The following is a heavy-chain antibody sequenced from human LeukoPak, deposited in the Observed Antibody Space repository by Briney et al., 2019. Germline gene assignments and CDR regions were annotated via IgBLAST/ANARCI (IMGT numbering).Heavy chain of an antibody. V-gene: IGHV4-34*01. Sequence: SETLSLTCAVYGGSFSGYYWSWIRQPPGKGLEWIGEINHSGSTNYNPSLKSRVTISVDTSKNQFSLKLSSVTAADTAVYYCARSLTMVRGVIPAWGQGTLVTVSS. CDR2: INHSGST. CDR1: GGSFSGYY. CDR3: ARSLTMVRGVIPA. D-gene: IGHD3-10*01. J-gene: IGHJ5*02.